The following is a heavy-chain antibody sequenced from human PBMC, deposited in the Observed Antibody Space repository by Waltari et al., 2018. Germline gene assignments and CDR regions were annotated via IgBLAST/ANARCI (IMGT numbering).Heavy chain of an antibody. V-gene: IGHV3-21*01. Sequence: EVQLVGSGGGLVKPGGSLRLSCAASGFSFSIYTLNLCRQAPGKGLEWVSSISSGSSYIFYADSVKGRFTISRDNAKNSLYQQMNSLRVEDTAVYYCAREWGVMVGTAGYYFDYWGQGSLVTVSS. D-gene: IGHD3-9*01. CDR1: GFSFSIYT. CDR3: AREWGVMVGTAGYYFDY. CDR2: ISSGSSYI. J-gene: IGHJ4*02.